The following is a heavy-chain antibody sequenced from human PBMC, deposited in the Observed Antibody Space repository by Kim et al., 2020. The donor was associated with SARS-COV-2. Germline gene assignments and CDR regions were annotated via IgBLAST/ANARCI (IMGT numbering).Heavy chain of an antibody. Sequence: GGSLRLSCAASGFTFSSYSMNWVRQAPGKGLEWVSSISSSSSYIYYADSVKGRFTISRDNAKNSLYLQMNSLRAEDTAVYYCARDRRYCGGDCYYYYGMDVWGQGTTVTVSS. J-gene: IGHJ6*02. CDR1: GFTFSSYS. V-gene: IGHV3-21*01. CDR2: ISSSSSYI. CDR3: ARDRRYCGGDCYYYYGMDV. D-gene: IGHD2-21*02.